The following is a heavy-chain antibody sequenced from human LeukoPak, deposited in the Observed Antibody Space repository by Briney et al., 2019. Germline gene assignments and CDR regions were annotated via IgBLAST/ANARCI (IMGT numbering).Heavy chain of an antibody. CDR3: ATVSGYDSSGYYLYYFDY. CDR1: GDSITSDKW. CDR2: IHHSKSS. Sequence: PSETLSLTCAVSGDSITSDKWWTWVRQPPGKGLEWIGEIHHSKSSNYYPSLKSRVTISVDKSKNQFSLELNSVTAADTAVYYCATVSGYDSSGYYLYYFDYWGQGTLVTVSS. J-gene: IGHJ4*02. V-gene: IGHV4-4*02. D-gene: IGHD3-22*01.